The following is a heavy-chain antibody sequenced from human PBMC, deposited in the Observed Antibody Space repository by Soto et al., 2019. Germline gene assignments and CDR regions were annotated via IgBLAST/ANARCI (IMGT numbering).Heavy chain of an antibody. CDR3: AKVSRSYYYYYYMDV. Sequence: EVQLVESGGGXVXPGXSLRLSXAAXGFXFDXYXXXWVRXAPGKGLEWVSGISWNSGSIGYADSVKGRFTISRDNAKNSLYLQMNSLRAEDTALYYCAKVSRSYYYYYYMDVWGKGTTVTVSS. CDR2: ISWNSGSI. CDR1: GFXFDXYX. V-gene: IGHV3-9*01. J-gene: IGHJ6*03.